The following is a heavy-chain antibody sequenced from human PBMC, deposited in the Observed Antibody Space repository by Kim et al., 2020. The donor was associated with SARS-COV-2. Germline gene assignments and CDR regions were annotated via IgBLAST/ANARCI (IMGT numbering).Heavy chain of an antibody. Sequence: GGSLRLSCAASGFTFSSYSMNWVRQAPGKGLEWVSSISSSSSYIYYADSVKGRFTISRDNAKNSLYLQMNSLRAEDTAVYYCGTGVITTFSNDWFDPWGQGTLVTVSS. D-gene: IGHD3-22*01. V-gene: IGHV3-21*01. CDR2: ISSSSSYI. CDR1: GFTFSSYS. CDR3: GTGVITTFSNDWFDP. J-gene: IGHJ5*02.